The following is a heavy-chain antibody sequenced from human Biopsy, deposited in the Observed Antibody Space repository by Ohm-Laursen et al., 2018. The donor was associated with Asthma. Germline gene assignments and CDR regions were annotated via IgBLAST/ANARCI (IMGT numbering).Heavy chain of an antibody. D-gene: IGHD2/OR15-2a*01. CDR2: IVFASGAT. Sequence: SVKVSCNASGVALSGYTFEWVRQARGLGLGWSGWIVFASGATNYAQNFQDRLTVTRDMSAGSVSMEMRGLSSTDTAVYYCAAGRTSLQGESLIWGQGTLVSVSS. V-gene: IGHV1-58*01. CDR3: AAGRTSLQGESLI. J-gene: IGHJ4*01. CDR1: GVALSGYT.